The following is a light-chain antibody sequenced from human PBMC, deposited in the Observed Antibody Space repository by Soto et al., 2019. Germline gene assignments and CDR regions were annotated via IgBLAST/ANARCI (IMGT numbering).Light chain of an antibody. J-gene: IGKJ1*01. CDR1: QSVSSNY. Sequence: EIVLTQSPDTLSLSPGERATLSCRASQSVSSNYLAWYQLKAGQAPRLLIYGASTRATGIPARFSGSGSGTDFTLTISSLEPEDFAVYYCQQRSNWPTFGQGTKVDIK. CDR2: GAS. V-gene: IGKV3D-20*02. CDR3: QQRSNWPT.